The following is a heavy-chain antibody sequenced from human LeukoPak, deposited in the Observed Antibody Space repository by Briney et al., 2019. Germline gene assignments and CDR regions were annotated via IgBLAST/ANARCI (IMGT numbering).Heavy chain of an antibody. D-gene: IGHD2-15*01. V-gene: IGHV4-39*01. CDR2: IYSTGST. CDR1: GGSIRSSNYY. Sequence: SESLSLTCTVTGGSIRSSNYYWGWIRQPPGKGLEWIGSIYSTGSTYYNPSLKSRVTISVDTSKDQFSLKLSSVTAEDTAVYYCARLGCSGGSCFSAWDDYWGQGTLVTVSS. CDR3: ARLGCSGGSCFSAWDDY. J-gene: IGHJ4*02.